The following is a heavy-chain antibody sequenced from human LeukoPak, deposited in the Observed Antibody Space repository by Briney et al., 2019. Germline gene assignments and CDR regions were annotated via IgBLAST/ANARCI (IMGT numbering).Heavy chain of an antibody. J-gene: IGHJ4*02. CDR2: ISGSGGST. Sequence: GGSLRLSCAASGFTFSDYYMSWIRQAPGKGLEWVSAISGSGGSTYYADSVKGRFTISRDNSKNTLYLQMNSLRAEDTAVYYCATYYYDSSGYYSPFDYWGQGTLVTVSS. V-gene: IGHV3-23*01. CDR3: ATYYYDSSGYYSPFDY. D-gene: IGHD3-22*01. CDR1: GFTFSDYY.